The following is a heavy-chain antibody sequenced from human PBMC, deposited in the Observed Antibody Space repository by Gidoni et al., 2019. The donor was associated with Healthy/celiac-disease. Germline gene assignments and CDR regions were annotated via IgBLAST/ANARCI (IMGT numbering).Heavy chain of an antibody. CDR2: IIPIIGTA. J-gene: IGHJ6*02. Sequence: QVQLVQSGAAVKKPGSSVKVSCKASGGTFSSYAISWVRQAPGKGLEWMGGIIPIIGTANYAQKFQGRVTITAYESTSTAYMELSSLRSEDTAVYYCASSRDGRGYSGYNGMDVWGQGTTVTVSS. CDR3: ASSRDGRGYSGYNGMDV. CDR1: GGTFSSYA. D-gene: IGHD5-12*01. V-gene: IGHV1-69*01.